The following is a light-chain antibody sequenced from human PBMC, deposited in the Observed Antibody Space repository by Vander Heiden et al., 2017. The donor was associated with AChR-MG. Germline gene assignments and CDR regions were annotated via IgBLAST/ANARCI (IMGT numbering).Light chain of an antibody. CDR3: QEDSTYSGT. J-gene: IGKJ3*01. CDR2: RAS. CDR1: QSISDW. V-gene: IGKV1-5*03. Sequence: DIQMTQSPSTLSASVGDRVTITCRASQSISDWLAWYQQKAGNAPILLIYRASTLQSGVPSRFSGSGSGTDFTLTISSLQPDDFATYYCQEDSTYSGTFGPRTKVNYK.